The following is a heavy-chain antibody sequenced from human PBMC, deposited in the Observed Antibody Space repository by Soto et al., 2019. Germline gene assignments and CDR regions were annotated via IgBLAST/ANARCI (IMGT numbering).Heavy chain of an antibody. J-gene: IGHJ6*02. D-gene: IGHD2-15*01. CDR2: ISSSGSTI. CDR1: GFTFSSYE. CDR3: ARELLYYYYGMDV. V-gene: IGHV3-48*03. Sequence: PGGSLRLSCAASGFTFSSYEMNWVRQAPGKGLEWASYISSSGSTIYYADSVKGRFTISRDNAKNSLYLQMNSLRAEDTAVYYCARELLYYYYGMDVWGQGTTVTVSS.